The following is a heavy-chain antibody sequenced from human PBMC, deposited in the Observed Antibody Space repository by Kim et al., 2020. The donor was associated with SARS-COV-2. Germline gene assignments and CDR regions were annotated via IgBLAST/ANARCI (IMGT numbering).Heavy chain of an antibody. D-gene: IGHD5-12*01. V-gene: IGHV7-4-1*02. J-gene: IGHJ4*02. CDR3: ARVSSGYDPSFDY. Sequence: APGFTGRFVFSLDTSVSTAYLQISSLKAEDTAVYYCARVSSGYDPSFDYWGQGTLVTVSS.